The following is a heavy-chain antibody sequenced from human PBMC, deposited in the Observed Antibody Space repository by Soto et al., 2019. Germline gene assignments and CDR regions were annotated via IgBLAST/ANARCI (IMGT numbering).Heavy chain of an antibody. V-gene: IGHV4-28*01. CDR1: GSYISSSNW. D-gene: IGHD4-17*01. J-gene: IGHJ4*02. Sequence: QVQLQESGPGLVKPSDTLSLTCAVSGSYISSSNWWGWIRQPPGKGLEWIGYIYYSGSTYYNPSLTSRVTMSVDTSKTQFSLKLSSVTAVDPAVYYCERGYYGDYVGFDYWGQGTLVTVSS. CDR3: ERGYYGDYVGFDY. CDR2: IYYSGST.